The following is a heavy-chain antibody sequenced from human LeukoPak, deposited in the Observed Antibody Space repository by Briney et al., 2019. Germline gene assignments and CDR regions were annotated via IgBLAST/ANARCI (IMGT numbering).Heavy chain of an antibody. CDR3: ARQRVGAAQDFQH. CDR1: GGSISSSSYY. V-gene: IGHV4-39*01. CDR2: IYYSGST. J-gene: IGHJ1*01. Sequence: TSETLSLTCTVSGGSISSSSYYWGWIRQPPGKGLGWIGSIYYSGSTYYNPSLKSRVTISVDTSKNQFSLKLSSVTAADTAVYYCARQRVGAAQDFQHWGQGTLVTVPS. D-gene: IGHD1-26*01.